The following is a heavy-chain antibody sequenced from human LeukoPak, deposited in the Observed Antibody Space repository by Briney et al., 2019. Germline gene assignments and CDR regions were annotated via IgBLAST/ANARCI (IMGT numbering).Heavy chain of an antibody. J-gene: IGHJ6*03. CDR1: GFTFSSYG. D-gene: IGHD2-2*02. V-gene: IGHV3-30*02. CDR3: ATLPAAISVADYYYMDV. CDR2: IRYDGSNK. Sequence: PGGSLRLSCAASGFTFSSYGMHWVRQAPGKGLEWVAFIRYDGSNKYYADSVKGRFTISRDNSKNTLYLQMNSLRAEDTAVYYCATLPAAISVADYYYMDVWGKGTTVTVSS.